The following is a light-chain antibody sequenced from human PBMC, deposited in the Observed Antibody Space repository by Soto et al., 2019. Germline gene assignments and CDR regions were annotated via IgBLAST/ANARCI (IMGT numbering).Light chain of an antibody. CDR3: SSYTISSIWV. J-gene: IGLJ3*02. CDR1: SSDVGDYNY. V-gene: IGLV2-14*01. Sequence: QSALTQPASVSGSPGQSITISCTGTSSDVGDYNYVSWYQQHPGKAPKLMIYEVSNRPSGVSSRFSGSKSGNTASLTISGLQAEDEADYYCSSYTISSIWVFGGGTKLTVL. CDR2: EVS.